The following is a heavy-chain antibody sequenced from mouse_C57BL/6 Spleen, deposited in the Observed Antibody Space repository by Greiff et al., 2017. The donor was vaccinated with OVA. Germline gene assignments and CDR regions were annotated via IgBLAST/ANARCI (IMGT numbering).Heavy chain of an antibody. Sequence: VKLMESGPGLVAPSQSLSITCTVSGFSLTSYGVHWVRQPPGKGLEWLVVIWSDGSTTYNSALKSRLSISKDNSKSHVFLKMNSLQTDDTAMYDCARHNSYYGNLYAMDYWGQGTSVTVSS. CDR3: ARHNSYYGNLYAMDY. V-gene: IGHV2-6-1*01. CDR2: IWSDGST. CDR1: GFSLTSYG. D-gene: IGHD2-1*01. J-gene: IGHJ4*01.